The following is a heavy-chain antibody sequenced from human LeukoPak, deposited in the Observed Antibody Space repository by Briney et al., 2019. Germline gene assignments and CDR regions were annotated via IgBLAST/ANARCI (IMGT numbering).Heavy chain of an antibody. CDR3: ARDGVVPAAFDY. Sequence: PGGSLRLSCAASGFTFSSYSMNWVRQAPGKGREWASSISSSSSSYIYYADSVKGRFTISRDNAKNSLYLQMNSLRAEDTAVYYCARDGVVPAAFDYWGQGTLVTVSS. D-gene: IGHD2-2*01. CDR2: ISSSSSSYI. V-gene: IGHV3-21*01. J-gene: IGHJ4*02. CDR1: GFTFSSYS.